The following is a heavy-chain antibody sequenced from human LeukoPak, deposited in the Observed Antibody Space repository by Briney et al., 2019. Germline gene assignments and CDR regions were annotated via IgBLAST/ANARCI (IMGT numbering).Heavy chain of an antibody. CDR1: GGSFSGYY. Sequence: SETLSLTCAVYGGSFSGYYWSWIRQSPGKGLEWIGEINHSGSTNYNPSLKSRVTISVDTSKNQFSLKLSSVTAADTAVYYCARGGIVATIYFDYWGQGTLVTVSS. V-gene: IGHV4-34*01. CDR3: ARGGIVATIYFDY. J-gene: IGHJ4*02. CDR2: INHSGST. D-gene: IGHD5-12*01.